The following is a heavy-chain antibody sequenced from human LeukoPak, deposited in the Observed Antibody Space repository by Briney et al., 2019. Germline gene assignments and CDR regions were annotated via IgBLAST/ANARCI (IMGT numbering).Heavy chain of an antibody. CDR3: ARVGCSGGSCIDY. V-gene: IGHV3-21*05. CDR1: GFTFSSYS. D-gene: IGHD2-15*01. CDR2: ISSSSSYI. Sequence: GGSLRLSCAASGFTFSSYSMNWVRQALGKGLEWVSYISSSSSYIYYADSVKGRFTISRDNAKNSLYLQMNSLRAEDTAVYYCARVGCSGGSCIDYWGQGTLVTVSS. J-gene: IGHJ4*02.